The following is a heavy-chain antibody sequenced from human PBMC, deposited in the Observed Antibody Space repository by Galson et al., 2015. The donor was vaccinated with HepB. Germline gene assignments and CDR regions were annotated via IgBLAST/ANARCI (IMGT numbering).Heavy chain of an antibody. D-gene: IGHD5-18*01. V-gene: IGHV1-2*02. CDR2: INPNSGGT. CDR1: GYTFTGYY. J-gene: IGHJ4*02. Sequence: SVKVSCKASGYTFTGYYMHWVRQAPGQGLEWMGWINPNSGGTNYAQKFQGRVTMTRDTSMSTAYMELSRLRSNDTAVYYCATDVSYGGLDYWGQGTLVTVSS. CDR3: ATDVSYGGLDY.